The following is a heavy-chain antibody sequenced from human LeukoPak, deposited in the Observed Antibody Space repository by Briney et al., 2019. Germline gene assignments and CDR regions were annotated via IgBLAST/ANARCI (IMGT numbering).Heavy chain of an antibody. J-gene: IGHJ6*02. V-gene: IGHV3-23*01. CDR1: AFTFSSYA. CDR3: ANGDDSGTYGTMDV. CDR2: ISGSGGKT. Sequence: SGGSLRLSCAASAFTFSSYAMSCVRQAPERGLEWVSSISGSGGKTYYAEPVKGRFTISRHNSKNTLYLQMNSLRDEGRAVYYCANGDDSGTYGTMDVWGQGTTVTVSS. D-gene: IGHD3-10*01.